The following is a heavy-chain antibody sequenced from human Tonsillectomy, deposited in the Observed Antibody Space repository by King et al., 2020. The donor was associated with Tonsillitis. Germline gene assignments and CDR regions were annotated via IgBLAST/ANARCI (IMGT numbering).Heavy chain of an antibody. Sequence: QLVQSGAEVKKPGASVKVSCKASGYTFTNYGISWVRQAPGQGLEWMGWISDYNGNANYAQKLQGRVTLTTDTSTSTAYMELRSLRSADTAVYYCARDVLRILVRGVRNTFDIWGQGTLVTVSS. CDR2: ISDYNGNA. D-gene: IGHD3-10*01. CDR3: ARDVLRILVRGVRNTFDI. J-gene: IGHJ3*02. V-gene: IGHV1-18*04. CDR1: GYTFTNYG.